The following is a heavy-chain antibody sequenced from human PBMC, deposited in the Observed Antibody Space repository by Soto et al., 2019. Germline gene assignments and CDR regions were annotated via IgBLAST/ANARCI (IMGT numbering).Heavy chain of an antibody. CDR1: GGTFSTYA. D-gene: IGHD5-18*01. Sequence: SVKVSCKAPGGTFSTYAIIWVRQAPGQGLEWMGGIIPMFGTANYAQRFQDRVTITADESTNTVYMELSSLRSEDTAVYFCASGIQLWLRRINNGYSGWGQGTLVTVSS. J-gene: IGHJ4*02. CDR3: ASGIQLWLRRINNGYSG. CDR2: IIPMFGTA. V-gene: IGHV1-69*13.